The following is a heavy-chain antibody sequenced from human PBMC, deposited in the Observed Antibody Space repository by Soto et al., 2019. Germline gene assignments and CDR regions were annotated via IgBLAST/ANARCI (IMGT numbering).Heavy chain of an antibody. J-gene: IGHJ6*02. D-gene: IGHD1-26*01. Sequence: VGSLRLSCAASGFTFSNAWMSWVRQAPGKGPEWVGRIKSKTDGGTTDYAAPVKGRFTISRDDSKNTLYLQMNSLKTEDTAVYYCTRNGGSYPFVGYYYGMDVWGQGTTVTVSS. CDR3: TRNGGSYPFVGYYYGMDV. CDR1: GFTFSNAW. V-gene: IGHV3-15*01. CDR2: IKSKTDGGTT.